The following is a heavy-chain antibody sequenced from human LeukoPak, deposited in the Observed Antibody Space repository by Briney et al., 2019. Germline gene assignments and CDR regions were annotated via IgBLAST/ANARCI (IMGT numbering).Heavy chain of an antibody. V-gene: IGHV4-34*01. Sequence: SETLSLTCAVYGGSFSGYYWSWIRQPPGKGLEWIGEINHSGSTNYNPSLKSRVTISVDTSKNQFSLKLSSVTAADTAVYYCARARKSSGWYRNAFDIWGQGTMVTVSS. D-gene: IGHD6-19*01. CDR1: GGSFSGYY. J-gene: IGHJ3*02. CDR2: INHSGST. CDR3: ARARKSSGWYRNAFDI.